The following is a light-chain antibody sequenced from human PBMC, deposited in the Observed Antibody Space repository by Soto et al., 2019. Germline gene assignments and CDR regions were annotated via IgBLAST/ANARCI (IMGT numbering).Light chain of an antibody. J-gene: IGKJ1*01. CDR1: QSVSSSS. V-gene: IGKV3-20*01. Sequence: ELGLTQSPGTLSLSPGERATLSCRASQSVSSSSLAWYQQKRGRAPRPLIYGASSRATGVPDRFSGSGSGTDFTLTISRLEPEDLAVYYCQQYGSSPWTFGQGTKVDLK. CDR2: GAS. CDR3: QQYGSSPWT.